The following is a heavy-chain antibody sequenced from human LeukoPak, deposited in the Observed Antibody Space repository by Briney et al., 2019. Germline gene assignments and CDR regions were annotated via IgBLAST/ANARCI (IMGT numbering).Heavy chain of an antibody. Sequence: SETLSLTCTVSGGSISSYYWGWIRQPPGKGLEWIGSISYSGSTNYNPSLKSRVTISVDTSKNQFSLKLSSVTAADTAVYYCARLIYDSGSYSDYWGQGTLVTVSS. V-gene: IGHV4-39*07. CDR1: GGSISSYY. CDR2: ISYSGST. CDR3: ARLIYDSGSYSDY. D-gene: IGHD3-10*01. J-gene: IGHJ4*02.